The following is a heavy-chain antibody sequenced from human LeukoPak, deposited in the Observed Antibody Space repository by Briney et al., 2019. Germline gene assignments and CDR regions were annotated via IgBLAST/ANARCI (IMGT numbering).Heavy chain of an antibody. D-gene: IGHD6-19*01. CDR2: ISSSSSYI. J-gene: IGHJ6*03. CDR3: ARVIGSSGCPEGCYMDV. V-gene: IGHV3-21*01. Sequence: GGSLRLSCAASGFTFSSYSMNWVRQAPGKGLEWVSSISSSSSYIYYADSVKGRFTISRDNAKDSLYLQMNSLRAEDTAVYYCARVIGSSGCPEGCYMDVWGKGTTVTISS. CDR1: GFTFSSYS.